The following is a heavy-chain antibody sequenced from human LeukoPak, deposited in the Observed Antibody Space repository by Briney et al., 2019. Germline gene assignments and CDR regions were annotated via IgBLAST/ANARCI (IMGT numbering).Heavy chain of an antibody. J-gene: IGHJ4*02. CDR2: IYTSGST. Sequence: PSETLSLTCTVSCGSISSGSYYWSWIRQPAGKGLEWIGRIYTSGSTNYNPSLKSRVTISVDTSKNQFSLKLSSVTAADTAVYYCARSYYYDSSGYYYGSDYWGQGTLVTVSS. CDR3: ARSYYYDSSGYYYGSDY. V-gene: IGHV4-61*02. D-gene: IGHD3-22*01. CDR1: CGSISSGSYY.